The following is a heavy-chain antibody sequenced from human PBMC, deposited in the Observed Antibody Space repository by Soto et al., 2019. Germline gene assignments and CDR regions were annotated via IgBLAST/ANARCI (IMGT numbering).Heavy chain of an antibody. CDR1: GGTFSSYP. J-gene: IGHJ6*02. D-gene: IGHD1-26*01. Sequence: QVQLVQSGAEVKKPGSSVKVSCEASGGTFSSYPINWVRQAPGQGLEWMGGIIPFFGTSNYAQKFQGRVTITADDSTSTAYMELRSLSSEDTAVYYFARVGHITYYGMAVWGQGTTVTVSS. V-gene: IGHV1-69*01. CDR3: ARVGHITYYGMAV. CDR2: IIPFFGTS.